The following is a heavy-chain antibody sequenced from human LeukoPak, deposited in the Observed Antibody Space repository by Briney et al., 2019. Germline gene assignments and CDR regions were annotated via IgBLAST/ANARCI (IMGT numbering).Heavy chain of an antibody. J-gene: IGHJ6*03. Sequence: SVKVSCKASGGTFSSYAISWVRQAPGQGLEWMGRIIPIFGTANYAQKFQGRVTITTDESTSTAYMELSSLRSEDTALYYCASSRGYTYYYYMDVWGKGTTVTVSS. CDR2: IIPIFGTA. D-gene: IGHD5-12*01. V-gene: IGHV1-69*05. CDR1: GGTFSSYA. CDR3: ASSRGYTYYYYMDV.